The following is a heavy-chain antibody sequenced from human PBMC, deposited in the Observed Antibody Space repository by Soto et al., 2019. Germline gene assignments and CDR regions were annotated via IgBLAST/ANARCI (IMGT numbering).Heavy chain of an antibody. CDR2: ISGSGGST. CDR1: GFTFSSYA. V-gene: IGHV3-23*01. CDR3: AKPGYCTNGVCYLFDY. D-gene: IGHD2-8*01. J-gene: IGHJ4*02. Sequence: PGGSLRLSCAASGFTFSSYAMSWVRQAPGKGLEWVSAISGSGGSTYYADSVKGRFTISRDNSKNTLYLQMNSLRAEDTAVYYCAKPGYCTNGVCYLFDYWGQGTLVTVSS.